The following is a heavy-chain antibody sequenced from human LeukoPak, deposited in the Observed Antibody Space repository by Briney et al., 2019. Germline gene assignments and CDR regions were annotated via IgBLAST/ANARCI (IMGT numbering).Heavy chain of an antibody. Sequence: GGSLRLSCAASGFNFDDCAMHWVRQTPGEGLGWVSSISWNSGSIDYADSVKGRFTISRDNAKNSLYLQMNSLRTEDTALYYCTKGQAAAGPEDAFDIWGQGTMITVSS. CDR2: ISWNSGSI. CDR1: GFNFDDCA. CDR3: TKGQAAAGPEDAFDI. D-gene: IGHD6-13*01. J-gene: IGHJ3*02. V-gene: IGHV3-9*01.